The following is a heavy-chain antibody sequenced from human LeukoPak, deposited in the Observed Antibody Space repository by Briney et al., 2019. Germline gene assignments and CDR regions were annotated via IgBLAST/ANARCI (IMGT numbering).Heavy chain of an antibody. CDR1: GYTFTGYY. Sequence: ASVKVSCKASGYTFTGYYMHWVRQAPGQGLEWMGWINPNSRGTNYAQKFQGRVTMTRDTSISTAYMELSRLRSDDTAVYYCARVGLDGYNWHYFDYWGQGTLVTVSS. CDR3: ARVGLDGYNWHYFDY. D-gene: IGHD5-24*01. CDR2: INPNSRGT. V-gene: IGHV1-2*02. J-gene: IGHJ4*02.